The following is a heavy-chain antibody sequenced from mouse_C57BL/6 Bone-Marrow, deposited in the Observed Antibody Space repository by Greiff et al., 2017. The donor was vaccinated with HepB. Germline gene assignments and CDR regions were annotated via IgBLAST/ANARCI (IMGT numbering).Heavy chain of an antibody. D-gene: IGHD1-1*01. Sequence: VQLQQSGPELVKPGASVKIPCKASGYTFTDYNMDWVKQSHGKSLEWIGDINPNNGGTIYNQKFKGKATLTVDKSSSTAYMELRSLTSEDTAVYYCARSYYGSSGKNYYFDYWGQGTTLTVSS. CDR1: GYTFTDYN. CDR2: INPNNGGT. CDR3: ARSYYGSSGKNYYFDY. J-gene: IGHJ2*01. V-gene: IGHV1-18*01.